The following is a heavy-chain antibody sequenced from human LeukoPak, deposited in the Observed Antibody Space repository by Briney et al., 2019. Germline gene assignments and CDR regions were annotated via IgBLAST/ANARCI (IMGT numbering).Heavy chain of an antibody. Sequence: PGGSQRLSCAASGFTFDDYAMHWVRQAPGKGLEWVSLISGDGGSTYYADAAQGRFTISRDNSKNSLYLQMNSLRTEDTALYYGAKDYDPLVGDVWGKGTTLTVSS. J-gene: IGHJ6*04. CDR2: ISGDGGST. CDR3: AKDYDPLVGDV. V-gene: IGHV3-43*02. D-gene: IGHD1-26*01. CDR1: GFTFDDYA.